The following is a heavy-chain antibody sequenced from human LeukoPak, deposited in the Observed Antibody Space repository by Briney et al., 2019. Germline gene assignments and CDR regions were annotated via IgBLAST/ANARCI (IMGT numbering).Heavy chain of an antibody. Sequence: ASVKVSCKASGYTFIAYYMHWVRQAPGQGLEWMGWINPNSGGTNYAQKFQGRVTMTRDTSISTAYMDLSRLRSDDTAVYYCARGVNYGDCDYWGQGTLVTVSS. CDR2: INPNSGGT. CDR3: ARGVNYGDCDY. J-gene: IGHJ4*02. V-gene: IGHV1-2*02. CDR1: GYTFIAYY. D-gene: IGHD4-17*01.